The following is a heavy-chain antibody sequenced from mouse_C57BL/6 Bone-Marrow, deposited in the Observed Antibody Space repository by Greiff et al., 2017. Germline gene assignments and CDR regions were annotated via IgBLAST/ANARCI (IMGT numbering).Heavy chain of an antibody. CDR2: IYPSSGNT. CDR1: GYTFTSYG. V-gene: IGHV1-81*01. J-gene: IGHJ1*03. CDR3: ASRSLWYFDV. Sequence: VQLQQSGAELARPGASVKLSCKASGYTFTSYGISWVKQRTGQGLEWIGEIYPSSGNTYYNEKFKGKATLTADKSSSTAYMELRCLTSEDSAVFFCASRSLWYFDVWGTGTTVTVSS.